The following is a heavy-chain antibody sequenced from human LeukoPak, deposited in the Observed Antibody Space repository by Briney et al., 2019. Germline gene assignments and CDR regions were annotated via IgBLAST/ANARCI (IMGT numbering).Heavy chain of an antibody. CDR1: GFIFSSYS. V-gene: IGHV3-21*01. Sequence: PGGSLRLSCAASGFIFSSYSMNWVRQAPGKGLEWVSSISSSSSYIYYADSVKGRVTISRDNAKNSLYPQMNSLRAEDTAVYYCARAGGFDVFDYWGQGTLVTVSS. CDR2: ISSSSSYI. J-gene: IGHJ4*02. CDR3: ARAGGFDVFDY. D-gene: IGHD5-12*01.